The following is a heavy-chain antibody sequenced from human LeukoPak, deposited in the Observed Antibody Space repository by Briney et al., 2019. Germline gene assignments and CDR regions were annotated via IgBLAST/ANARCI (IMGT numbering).Heavy chain of an antibody. CDR3: ARDLGATGYFDY. Sequence: SETLSLTCTVSGGSISSYYWSWIRQPPGKGLEWIGYIYYSGSTNYNPSLKSRVTISVDTSKNQFSLRLSSVTAADTAVYYCARDLGATGYFDYWGQGTLVTVSS. CDR2: IYYSGST. CDR1: GGSISSYY. D-gene: IGHD1-26*01. J-gene: IGHJ4*02. V-gene: IGHV4-59*01.